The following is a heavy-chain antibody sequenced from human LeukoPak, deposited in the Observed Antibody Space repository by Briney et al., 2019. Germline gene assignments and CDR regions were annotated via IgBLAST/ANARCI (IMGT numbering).Heavy chain of an antibody. CDR3: ARSYYDFWSGYYRSPGGLDY. CDR2: ISAYNGNT. V-gene: IGHV1-18*01. Sequence: ASVKVSCKASGYTFTSYAMHWVRQAPGQGLEWMGWISAYNGNTNYAQKLQGRVTMTTDTSTSTAYMELRSLRSDDTAVYYCARSYYDFWSGYYRSPGGLDYWGQGTLVTVSS. J-gene: IGHJ4*02. CDR1: GYTFTSYA. D-gene: IGHD3-3*01.